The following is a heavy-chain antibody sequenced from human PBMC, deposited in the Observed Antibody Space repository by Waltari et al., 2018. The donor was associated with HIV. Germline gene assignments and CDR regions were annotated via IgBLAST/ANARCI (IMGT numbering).Heavy chain of an antibody. CDR3: ARAGGLVRFLEWLSPNNWFDP. CDR2: ISYDGSYL. D-gene: IGHD3-3*01. V-gene: IGHV3-30*03. Sequence: QVQLVESGGGVVQPGRSLRLSCAASGFTFSTYGMHWVRQAPGKGLEWVAVISYDGSYLYYAESVKGRITISRDNSKNTLYLQMNSLRVEDTAVYYCARAGGLVRFLEWLSPNNWFDPWGQGTLVTVSS. CDR1: GFTFSTYG. J-gene: IGHJ5*02.